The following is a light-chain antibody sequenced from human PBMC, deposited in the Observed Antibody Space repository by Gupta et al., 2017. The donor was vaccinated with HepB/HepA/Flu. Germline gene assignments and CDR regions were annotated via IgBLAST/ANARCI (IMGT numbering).Light chain of an antibody. CDR3: QQDYIFQT. CDR2: RAS. Sequence: PVDSITLSSLAGHSVSRSYLTWHQQNPSTPPRLPFYRASTRATSSQGRFRGRGSGTDFTITISSLQHVDVAVYYCQQDYIFQTFGQGTKVEIK. CDR1: HSVSRSY. J-gene: IGKJ1*01. V-gene: IGKV3-7*04.